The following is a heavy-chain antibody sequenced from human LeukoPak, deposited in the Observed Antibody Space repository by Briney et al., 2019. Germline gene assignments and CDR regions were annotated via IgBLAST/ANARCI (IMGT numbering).Heavy chain of an antibody. J-gene: IGHJ4*02. CDR3: AREAVDTAMVYQREYYFDY. CDR2: IYSGGST. V-gene: IGHV3-66*01. Sequence: GGSLRLSCAASGFTVSSNYMSWVRQAPGKGLEWVSVIYSGGSTYYADSVKGRFTISRDNSKNTLYLQMNSLRAEHTAVYYCAREAVDTAMVYQREYYFDYWGQGTLVTVSS. D-gene: IGHD5-18*01. CDR1: GFTVSSNY.